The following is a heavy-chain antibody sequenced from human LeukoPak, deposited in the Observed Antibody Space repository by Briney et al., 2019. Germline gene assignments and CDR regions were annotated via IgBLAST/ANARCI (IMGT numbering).Heavy chain of an antibody. CDR3: ARGGYYYLN. D-gene: IGHD3-10*01. V-gene: IGHV4-59*01. Sequence: PSETLSLTCTVSGGSISGCYWSWIRQPPGKGLEWIGYIYDSGTTNYNPSLKSRVTISVDTSKNQFSLKLGSVTAADTAVYYCARGGYYYLNWGQGTMVTVSS. CDR1: GGSISGCY. CDR2: IYDSGTT. J-gene: IGHJ3*01.